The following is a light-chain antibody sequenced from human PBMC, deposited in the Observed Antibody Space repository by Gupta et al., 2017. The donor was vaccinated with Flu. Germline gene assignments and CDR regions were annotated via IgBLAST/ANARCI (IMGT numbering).Light chain of an antibody. CDR3: SSYSKTYIWV. Sequence: QSALTQPASVSGSPGQSITISCAGTSSDVGAYNFVSWYQQHPGKAPKLMRYGVSDRPSGVSNRFSGSKSGKTASLTISGLQAEDEADYYCSSYSKTYIWVFGGGTKVTVL. V-gene: IGLV2-14*01. CDR2: GVS. CDR1: SSDVGAYNF. J-gene: IGLJ3*02.